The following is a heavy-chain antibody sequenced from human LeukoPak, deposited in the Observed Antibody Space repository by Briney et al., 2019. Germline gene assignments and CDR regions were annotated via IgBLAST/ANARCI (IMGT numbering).Heavy chain of an antibody. D-gene: IGHD1-26*01. J-gene: IGHJ4*02. CDR1: GGSFSGYY. Sequence: ASETLSLTCAVYGGSFSGYYWSWIRQPPGKGLEWIGEINHSGSTNYNPSLKSRVTISVDTSKNQFSLKLSSVTPADTAVYYCARPKSYSGSYNYWGQGTLVTVSS. CDR3: ARPKSYSGSYNY. CDR2: INHSGST. V-gene: IGHV4-34*01.